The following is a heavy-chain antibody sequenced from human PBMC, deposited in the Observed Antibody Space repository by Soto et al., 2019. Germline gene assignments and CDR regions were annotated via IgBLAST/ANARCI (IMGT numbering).Heavy chain of an antibody. D-gene: IGHD3-22*01. CDR1: GFTFSAYG. J-gene: IGHJ4*02. CDR2: ISFDGSTK. Sequence: GGSLRLSCAVSGFTFSAYGMHWVRQAPGKGLEWVAVISFDGSTKYYADSVKGRFTISRDNSKNMLYLQMNSLRDEDTAVYYCAKGKYYYDSSGYYDWGHFDYWGQGTLVTVSS. V-gene: IGHV3-30*18. CDR3: AKGKYYYDSSGYYDWGHFDY.